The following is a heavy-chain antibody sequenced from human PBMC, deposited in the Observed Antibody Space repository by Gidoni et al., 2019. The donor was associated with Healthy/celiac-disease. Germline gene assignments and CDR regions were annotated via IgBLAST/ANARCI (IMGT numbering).Heavy chain of an antibody. CDR2: IYYSGST. D-gene: IGHD3-22*01. CDR3: ARVVIDYYDSSGYYSL. Sequence: QVQLQESGPGLVKPSETLSLTCTVSGGSVSRGSYYWSWIRQPPGKGLEWIGYIYYSGSTNYNPSLKSRVTISVDTSKNQFSLKLSSVTAADTAVYYCARVVIDYYDSSGYYSLWGQGTLVTVSS. V-gene: IGHV4-61*01. J-gene: IGHJ4*02. CDR1: GGSVSRGSYY.